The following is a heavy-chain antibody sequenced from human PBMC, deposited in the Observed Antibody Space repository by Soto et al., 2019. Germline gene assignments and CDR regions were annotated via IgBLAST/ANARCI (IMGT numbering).Heavy chain of an antibody. CDR2: IYYSGST. J-gene: IGHJ4*02. CDR3: ARAPRGNYGYPSYFDY. CDR1: GGSISSGDYY. D-gene: IGHD3-10*01. V-gene: IGHV4-30-4*01. Sequence: TLSLTCTVPGGSISSGDYYWTWIRQPPGKGLEWIGYIYYSGSTNYNPSLSSRVTISVDTSKNQFSLKLSSVTAADTAVYYCARAPRGNYGYPSYFDYWGQGTLVTVSS.